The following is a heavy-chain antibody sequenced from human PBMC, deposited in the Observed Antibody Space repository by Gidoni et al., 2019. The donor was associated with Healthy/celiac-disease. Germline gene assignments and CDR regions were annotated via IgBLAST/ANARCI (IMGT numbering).Heavy chain of an antibody. V-gene: IGHV3-21*01. CDR1: GFTFSSYS. CDR3: ARVSRPRITMVRGVPGGFDP. D-gene: IGHD3-10*01. CDR2: ISSSSSYI. J-gene: IGHJ5*02. Sequence: EVQLVESGGGLVKPGGSLRLSCAASGFTFSSYSMNWVRQAPGKGLEWVSSISSSSSYIYYADSVKGRFTISRDNAKNSLYLQMNSLRAEDTAVYYCARVSRPRITMVRGVPGGFDPWGQGTLVTVSS.